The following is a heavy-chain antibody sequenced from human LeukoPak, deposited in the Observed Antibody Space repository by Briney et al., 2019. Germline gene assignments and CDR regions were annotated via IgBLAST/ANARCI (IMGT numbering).Heavy chain of an antibody. CDR2: FDPEDDKT. J-gene: IGHJ4*02. V-gene: IGHV1-24*01. CDR3: ATAPFYGGNSAANY. D-gene: IGHD4-23*01. CDR1: GYTLTELS. Sequence: ASVKVSCTVSGYTLTELSMHLVRQAPGKGLEWMGGFDPEDDKTIYAQKFQGRITMTEDTSTDTAYMELSSLRSEDTAVYYCATAPFYGGNSAANYWGQGTLVAVSS.